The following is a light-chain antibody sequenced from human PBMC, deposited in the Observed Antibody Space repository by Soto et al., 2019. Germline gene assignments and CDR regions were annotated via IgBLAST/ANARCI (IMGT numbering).Light chain of an antibody. CDR1: QSVSSGY. CDR3: QQYGSSPPIT. CDR2: ATS. J-gene: IGKJ5*01. Sequence: EIVLTQSPGALSLSPGERATLSCRASQSVSSGYLAWYQQKPGQAPRLLILATSRRATGIPDRFSGSGSGTDFTLTISRLEPEDVAVYYCQQYGSSPPITFGQGTRLDIK. V-gene: IGKV3-20*01.